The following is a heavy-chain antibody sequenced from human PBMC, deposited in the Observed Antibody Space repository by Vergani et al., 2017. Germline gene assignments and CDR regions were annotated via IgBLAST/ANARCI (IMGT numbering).Heavy chain of an antibody. CDR3: ARGNRITIFGVVTTYYFDY. D-gene: IGHD3-3*01. CDR2: ISWNSGSI. J-gene: IGHJ4*02. CDR1: GFTFDDYA. Sequence: EVQLVESGGGLVQPGRSLRLSCAASGFTFDDYAMHWVRQAPGKGLEWVSGISWNSGSIGYVDSVKGRFTISRDNSKNTLYLQMNSLRAEDTAVYYCARGNRITIFGVVTTYYFDYWGQGTLVTVSS. V-gene: IGHV3-9*01.